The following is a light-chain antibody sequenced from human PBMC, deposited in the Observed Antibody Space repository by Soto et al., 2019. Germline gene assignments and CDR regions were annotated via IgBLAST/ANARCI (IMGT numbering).Light chain of an antibody. CDR1: QGISSY. J-gene: IGKJ4*01. CDR3: QQVNVYPST. V-gene: IGKV1-9*01. CDR2: DAS. Sequence: IQLTQSPSSLSASVGDRVTTTCRASQGISSYLGWYQQKPGKAPNLLIYDASTLHSGVPSRFSGGGSGTDFTLTISSLQPEDFATYYCQQVNVYPSTFGGGTKGDIK.